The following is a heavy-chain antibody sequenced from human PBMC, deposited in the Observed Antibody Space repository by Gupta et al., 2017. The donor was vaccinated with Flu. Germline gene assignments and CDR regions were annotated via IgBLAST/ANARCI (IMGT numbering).Heavy chain of an antibody. CDR2: IKQDGSEK. CDR1: GFTFRSYW. CDR3: ARDPTVAAIPYFDY. D-gene: IGHD6-19*01. Sequence: EVQLVESGGGLVQPGGSLRLSCAASGFTFRSYWMSWVRQAPGKGLEWVANIKQDGSEKYYVDSVKGRFTISRDNAKNSLYLQMNSLRAEDTAVYYCARDPTVAAIPYFDYWGQGTLVSVSS. J-gene: IGHJ4*02. V-gene: IGHV3-7*04.